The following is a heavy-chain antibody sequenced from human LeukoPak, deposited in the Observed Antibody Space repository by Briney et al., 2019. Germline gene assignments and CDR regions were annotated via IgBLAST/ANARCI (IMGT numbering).Heavy chain of an antibody. CDR1: GGTFSSYA. Sequence: ASVKVSCKASGGTFSSYAISWVRQAPGQGLEWMGGIIPIFGTANYAQKFQGRVTITADKSTSTAYMELSSLRSEDTAVYYCARGDRSGSYWDYYYYYMDVWGKGTTVTVSS. D-gene: IGHD1-26*01. CDR3: ARGDRSGSYWDYYYYYMDV. CDR2: IIPIFGTA. V-gene: IGHV1-69*06. J-gene: IGHJ6*03.